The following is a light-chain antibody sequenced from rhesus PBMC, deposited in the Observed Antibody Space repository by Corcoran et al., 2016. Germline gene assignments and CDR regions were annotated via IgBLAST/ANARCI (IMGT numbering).Light chain of an antibody. Sequence: DIVMTQSPAFVSVTPGEKVTITCQASEGISNYLHWYQPKPGQAPMLFIQYASQSISGVPSRFTGSGSGTDFTFSIRSLEVEDAATYYCQQGNKHPLTFGGGTKVELK. V-gene: IGKV6-47*02. CDR1: EGISNY. J-gene: IGKJ4*01. CDR2: YAS. CDR3: QQGNKHPLT.